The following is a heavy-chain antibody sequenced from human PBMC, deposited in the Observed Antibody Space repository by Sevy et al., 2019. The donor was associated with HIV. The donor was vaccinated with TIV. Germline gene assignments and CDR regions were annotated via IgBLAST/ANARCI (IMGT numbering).Heavy chain of an antibody. Sequence: GGSLRLSCAASGFTFSSYWMHWVRQAPGKGLVWVSRINSDGSSTSYADSVKGRFTISRDNAKNTLYLQMNSLRAEDTAVYYSARDTAQGYCSGGSCFIDYWGQGTLVTVSS. V-gene: IGHV3-74*01. J-gene: IGHJ4*02. CDR2: INSDGSST. D-gene: IGHD2-15*01. CDR1: GFTFSSYW. CDR3: ARDTAQGYCSGGSCFIDY.